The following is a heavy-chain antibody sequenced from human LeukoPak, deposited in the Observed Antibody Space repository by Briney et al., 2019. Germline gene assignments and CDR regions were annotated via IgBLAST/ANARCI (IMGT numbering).Heavy chain of an antibody. Sequence: ASVKVSCKVSGYTLTELSMHWVRQAPGKGLEWMGGFDPEDGETIYAQKFQGRVTMTEDTSTDTAYMELSSLRSEDTAVYYCATLHGPYDILTGYHVDYWGQGTLVTVSS. D-gene: IGHD3-9*01. CDR2: FDPEDGET. J-gene: IGHJ4*02. CDR3: ATLHGPYDILTGYHVDY. CDR1: GYTLTELS. V-gene: IGHV1-24*01.